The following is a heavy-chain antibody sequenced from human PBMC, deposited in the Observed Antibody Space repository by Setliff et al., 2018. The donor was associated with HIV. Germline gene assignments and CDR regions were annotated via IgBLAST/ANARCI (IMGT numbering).Heavy chain of an antibody. CDR1: GYTLTAYG. CDR2: FTSYNNQA. Sequence: ASVKVSCKISGYTLTAYGLNWVRQAPGQGPEWMGWFTSYNNQAEYAPKFQGRVTMTIDTATSTAYMELRNLKYDDTAVYYCARGGAPPYYFLGMDVWGQGTTVTVSS. J-gene: IGHJ6*02. CDR3: ARGGAPPYYFLGMDV. D-gene: IGHD3-10*01. V-gene: IGHV1-18*01.